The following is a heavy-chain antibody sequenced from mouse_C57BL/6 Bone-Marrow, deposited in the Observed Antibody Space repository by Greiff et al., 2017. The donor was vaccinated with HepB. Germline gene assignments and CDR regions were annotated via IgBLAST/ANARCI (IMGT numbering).Heavy chain of an antibody. V-gene: IGHV1-63*01. CDR2: IYPGGGYT. CDR3: ARLYYRYYYAMDY. CDR1: GYTFTNYW. D-gene: IGHD1-2*01. J-gene: IGHJ4*01. Sequence: QVQLQQSGAELVRPGTSVKMSCKASGYTFTNYWIGWAKQRPGHGLEWIGDIYPGGGYTNYNEKFKGKATLTADKSSSTAYMQVSSLTSEDSAIYYCARLYYRYYYAMDYWGQGTSVTVSS.